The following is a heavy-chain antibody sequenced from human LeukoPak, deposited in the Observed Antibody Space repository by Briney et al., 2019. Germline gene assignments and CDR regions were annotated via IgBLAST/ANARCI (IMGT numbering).Heavy chain of an antibody. J-gene: IGHJ4*02. D-gene: IGHD3/OR15-3a*01. CDR1: GFTFSSYA. V-gene: IGHV4-39*01. CDR2: IYYTGNT. Sequence: GSLRLSCAASGFTFSSYAMSWVRQPPGKGLEWIGSIYYTGNTYYNASLKSRVTISIDTSNNQISLRLISVTATDTAMYYCARQTGSGLFTLPGGQGTLVTVSS. CDR3: ARQTGSGLFTLP.